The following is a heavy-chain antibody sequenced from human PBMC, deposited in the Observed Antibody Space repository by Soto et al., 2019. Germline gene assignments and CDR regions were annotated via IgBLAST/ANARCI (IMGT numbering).Heavy chain of an antibody. J-gene: IGHJ4*02. CDR1: GGTFSNSP. CDR2: TIPTFNTG. V-gene: IGHV1-69*06. CDR3: ARRTSSGYYRYFDS. D-gene: IGHD3-22*01. Sequence: QVQLVQSGAEVKKPGSSMKVSCKASGGTFSNSPISWVRQAPGQGLEWMGGTIPTFNTGNYAQKFQGRLTITADKSTNTAYMELSSLRSEDTAVYYCARRTSSGYYRYFDSWGQGTLVTVSS.